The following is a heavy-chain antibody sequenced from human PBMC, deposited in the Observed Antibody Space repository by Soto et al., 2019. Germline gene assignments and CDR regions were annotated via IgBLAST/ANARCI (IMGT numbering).Heavy chain of an antibody. CDR2: INHSGST. V-gene: IGHV4-34*01. J-gene: IGHJ4*02. CDR1: GGSFSGYY. CDR3: ARARRIAARSFDY. Sequence: SETLSLTCAVYGGSFSGYYWSWIRQPPGKGLEWIGEINHSGSTNYNPSLKSRVTISVDTSKNQFSLKLSSVTAADTAVYYCARARRIAARSFDYGGQGTLVTVSS. D-gene: IGHD6-6*01.